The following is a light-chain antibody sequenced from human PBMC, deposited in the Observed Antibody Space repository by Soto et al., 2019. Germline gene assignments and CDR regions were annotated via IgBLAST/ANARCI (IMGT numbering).Light chain of an antibody. CDR2: DNS. V-gene: IGLV1-40*01. J-gene: IGLJ2*01. CDR1: RSNIGAGYD. Sequence: QSVLTQPPSLSGAPGQRVTISCTGSRSNIGAGYDVHWYQHLPGTAPKVLIFDNSNRPSGVPDRFSGSKSGTSASLAITGLQAEDEGVYYCHSYYVSLRGRALGGGTQLTV. CDR3: HSYYVSLRGRA.